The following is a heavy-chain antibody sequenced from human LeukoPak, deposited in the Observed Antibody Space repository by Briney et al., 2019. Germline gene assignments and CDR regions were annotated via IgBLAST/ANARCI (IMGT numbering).Heavy chain of an antibody. V-gene: IGHV3-30*18. CDR2: ISYDGSDG. CDR1: GFTFNKYG. J-gene: IGHJ6*02. D-gene: IGHD3-3*01. Sequence: GGSLRLSCATSGFTFNKYGMFWVRRAPGKGLEWRAVISYDGSDGYYEDSVKGRFTISRDNSKNTLYLQMNSLRVEDTAVYYCAKSRLRFLEYLSYGMDVWGQGTTVTVSS. CDR3: AKSRLRFLEYLSYGMDV.